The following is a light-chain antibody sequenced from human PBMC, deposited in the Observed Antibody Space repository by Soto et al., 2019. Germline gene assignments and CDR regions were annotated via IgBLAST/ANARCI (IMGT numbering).Light chain of an antibody. CDR2: EVN. Sequence: QSALTQPPSASGSLGQSVAISCTGTSSDVGGYNYVSWYQQHPGKAPKLMIYEVNKRPSGVPDRFSGSKSGNTASLTVSGLQAGDEADYYCSSYAGSSNVFGTGTKVTVL. V-gene: IGLV2-8*01. CDR1: SSDVGGYNY. CDR3: SSYAGSSNV. J-gene: IGLJ1*01.